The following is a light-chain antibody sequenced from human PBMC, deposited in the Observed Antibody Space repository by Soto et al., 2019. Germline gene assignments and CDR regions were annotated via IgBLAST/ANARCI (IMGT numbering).Light chain of an antibody. CDR2: DAS. Sequence: EFVLTQSPGTLSLSPGERATLSCRASQTVRKNYLAWYQQKPGQAPRXXIYDASSRETGIPDRFSGGGAGTDFTRTISRLEPEDFEVDYCQQYGSSTITFGQGTRLEIK. J-gene: IGKJ5*01. V-gene: IGKV3-20*01. CDR1: QTVRKNY. CDR3: QQYGSSTIT.